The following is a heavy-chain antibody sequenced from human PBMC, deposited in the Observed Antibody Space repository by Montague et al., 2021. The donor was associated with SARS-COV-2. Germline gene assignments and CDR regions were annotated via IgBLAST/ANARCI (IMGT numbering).Heavy chain of an antibody. CDR1: GVSVNNYY. Sequence: SETLSLTCSVSGVSVNNYYWAWIRQTPEKGLEWSGYIYYTGSTNYNPSLRNRITISIDTSANQFSLKLRSVTPADTAVDYFVRDFYDTSDYFQGTFDVWGHGTVVSVSS. D-gene: IGHD3-22*01. J-gene: IGHJ3*01. CDR2: IYYTGST. CDR3: VRDFYDTSDYFQGTFDV. V-gene: IGHV4-59*02.